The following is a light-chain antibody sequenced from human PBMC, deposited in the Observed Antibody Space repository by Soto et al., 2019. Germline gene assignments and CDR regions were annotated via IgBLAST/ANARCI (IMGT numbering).Light chain of an antibody. CDR2: DAS. Sequence: DIQMTQSPPTLSASVGDRVTITCRASQSISSWLAWYQQQPGKAPKLLIYDASSLESGVPSRFSGSGSGTEFTLTISRLQPDDVATYYCQQYKSYSTFGQGTKLEIK. V-gene: IGKV1-5*01. CDR3: QQYKSYST. CDR1: QSISSW. J-gene: IGKJ2*01.